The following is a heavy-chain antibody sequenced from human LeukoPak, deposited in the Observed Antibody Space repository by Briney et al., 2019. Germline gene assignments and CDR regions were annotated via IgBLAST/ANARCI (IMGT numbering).Heavy chain of an antibody. V-gene: IGHV3-43*02. J-gene: IGHJ4*02. CDR2: IRADGATT. CDR3: ARDNTGSYEY. D-gene: IGHD1-26*01. CDR1: GFTFGDYD. Sequence: GGSCRLSCAASGFTFGDYDMHWVRQAPGKGLEWVSLIRADGATTRYTDSVKGRFTISRDNSKDSLYLQMNSLRTEDTALYYCARDNTGSYEYWGQGTLFTVSP.